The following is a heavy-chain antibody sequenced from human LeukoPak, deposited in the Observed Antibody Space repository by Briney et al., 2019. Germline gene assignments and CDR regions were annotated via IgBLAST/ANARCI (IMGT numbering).Heavy chain of an antibody. CDR2: ISGSGGST. CDR1: RFTLSNYW. CDR3: AKTGPSDYYDSSDY. Sequence: GGSLRLSCAASRFTLSNYWMSWVRQAPGKGLEWVSAISGSGGSTYYADSVKGRFTISRDNSKNTLYLQMNSLRAEDTAVYYCAKTGPSDYYDSSDYWGQGTLVTVSS. D-gene: IGHD3-22*01. V-gene: IGHV3-23*01. J-gene: IGHJ4*02.